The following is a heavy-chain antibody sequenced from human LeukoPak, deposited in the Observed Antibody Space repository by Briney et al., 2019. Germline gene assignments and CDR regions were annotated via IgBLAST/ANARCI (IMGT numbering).Heavy chain of an antibody. CDR2: IYYSGST. Sequence: PSETLSLTCTVSGGSISSSSYYWGWIRQPPGKGLEWIGSIYYSGSTYYNPSPKSRVTISVDTSKNQFSLKLSSVTAADTAVYYCARGPELRPINYFDYWGQGTLVTVSS. D-gene: IGHD1-7*01. V-gene: IGHV4-39*01. CDR3: ARGPELRPINYFDY. CDR1: GGSISSSSYY. J-gene: IGHJ4*02.